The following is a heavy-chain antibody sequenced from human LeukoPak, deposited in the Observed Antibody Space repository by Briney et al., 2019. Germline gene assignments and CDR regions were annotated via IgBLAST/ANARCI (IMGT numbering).Heavy chain of an antibody. CDR2: IIPILGIA. D-gene: IGHD6-13*01. CDR3: AGGRRGYSSSWYGYYFDY. Sequence: SVKVSCKASGGTFSSYAISWVRQAPGQGLEWMGRIIPILGIANYAQKFQGRVTITADKSTSTAYMELSSLRSEDTAVYYCAGGRRGYSSSWYGYYFDYWGQGTLVTVSS. V-gene: IGHV1-69*04. CDR1: GGTFSSYA. J-gene: IGHJ4*02.